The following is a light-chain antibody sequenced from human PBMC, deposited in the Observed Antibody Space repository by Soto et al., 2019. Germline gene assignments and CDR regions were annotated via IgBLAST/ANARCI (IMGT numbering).Light chain of an antibody. Sequence: DIVLTQSPGTLSLSAGERSTLSFRASQSVSSNYLAWYQQKPGQAPRLLIYGASTRATGVPDRFSGSGSGTDFTLTISRLEPEDFAVYHCQQYGSLSWTFGQGTKVDI. CDR1: QSVSSNY. CDR2: GAS. V-gene: IGKV3-20*01. CDR3: QQYGSLSWT. J-gene: IGKJ1*01.